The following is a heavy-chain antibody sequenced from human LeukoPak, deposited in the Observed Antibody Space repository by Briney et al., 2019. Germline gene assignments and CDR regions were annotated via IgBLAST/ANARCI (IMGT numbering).Heavy chain of an antibody. Sequence: GGTLRLSCAASGFTFSSYGMSWVRQAPGKGLEWVSYISSSSSTIYYADSVKGQFTISRDNAKNSLYLQMNSLRAEDTAVYYCARETLDYGDYSYYFDYWGQGTLVTVSS. CDR2: ISSSSSTI. V-gene: IGHV3-48*01. D-gene: IGHD4-17*01. CDR1: GFTFSSYG. J-gene: IGHJ4*02. CDR3: ARETLDYGDYSYYFDY.